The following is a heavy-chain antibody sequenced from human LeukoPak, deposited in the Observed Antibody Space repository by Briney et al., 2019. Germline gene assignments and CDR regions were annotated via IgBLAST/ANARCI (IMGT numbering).Heavy chain of an antibody. CDR2: IGSSGGST. J-gene: IGHJ4*02. D-gene: IGHD5-24*01. Sequence: PGGSLRLSCAASGFSFRRYGMSWGRGAPGKGLEWVSCIGSSGGSTYYADAVKGRFTISRDNSKNTLSLHMNSLRAEYTAVYYCAKNAADLATFTLFDSWGRGTLVSVSS. CDR1: GFSFRRYG. CDR3: AKNAADLATFTLFDS. V-gene: IGHV3-23*01.